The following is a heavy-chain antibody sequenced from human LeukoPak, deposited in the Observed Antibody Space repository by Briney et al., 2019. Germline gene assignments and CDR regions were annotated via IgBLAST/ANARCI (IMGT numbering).Heavy chain of an antibody. J-gene: IGHJ4*02. CDR1: GYTFTSYG. V-gene: IGHV1-69*13. Sequence: ASVKVSCKASGYTFTSYGISWVRQAPGQGLEWIGGIIPIFGTANYAQKFQGRVTITADESTSTAYMELSSLRSEDTAVYYCTYYYGSGSYPERTLDSIYWGQGTLVTVSS. CDR2: IIPIFGTA. CDR3: TYYYGSGSYPERTLDSIY. D-gene: IGHD3-10*01.